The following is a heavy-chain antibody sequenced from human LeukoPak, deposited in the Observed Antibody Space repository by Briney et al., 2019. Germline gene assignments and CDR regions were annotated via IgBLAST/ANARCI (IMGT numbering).Heavy chain of an antibody. V-gene: IGHV4-39*07. CDR2: IYYSGST. J-gene: IGHJ5*02. CDR1: GGSISSSSYY. Sequence: SETLSLTCTVSGGSISSSSYYWGWIRQPPGKGLEWIGSIYYSGSTYYNPSLKSRVTISVDTSKNQFSLKLSSVTAADTAVYYCARDAVVMGVLDPWGQGTLVTVSS. CDR3: ARDAVVMGVLDP. D-gene: IGHD4-23*01.